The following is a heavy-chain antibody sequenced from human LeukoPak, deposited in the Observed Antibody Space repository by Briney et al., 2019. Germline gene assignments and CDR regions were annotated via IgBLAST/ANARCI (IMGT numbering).Heavy chain of an antibody. V-gene: IGHV3-15*01. Sequence: PGGSLRLSCAASGFTFSNAWMSLVRQAPGKGLEWVGRIKSKTDGGTTDYAAPVKGRFTISRDDSKNTLYLQMNSLKTEDTAVYYCTTAIVFYGDYVWGQGTLVTVSS. CDR2: IKSKTDGGTT. D-gene: IGHD4-17*01. J-gene: IGHJ4*02. CDR1: GFTFSNAW. CDR3: TTAIVFYGDYV.